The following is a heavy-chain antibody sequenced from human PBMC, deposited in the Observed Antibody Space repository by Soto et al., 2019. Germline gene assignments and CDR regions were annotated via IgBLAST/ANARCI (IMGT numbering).Heavy chain of an antibody. Sequence: SETLSLTCTVSGESVSSGFYYWNWIRQAPGKGLEWIGSILSSGRSNYNPSLKSRVSMSVDTSKNQFPLRLTYEGAADSAIYYCARVVRCTRSGCYYLAMDVWGRGTTVTVSS. J-gene: IGHJ6*02. CDR3: ARVVRCTRSGCYYLAMDV. D-gene: IGHD2-15*01. CDR2: ILSSGRS. CDR1: GESVSSGFYY. V-gene: IGHV4-61*01.